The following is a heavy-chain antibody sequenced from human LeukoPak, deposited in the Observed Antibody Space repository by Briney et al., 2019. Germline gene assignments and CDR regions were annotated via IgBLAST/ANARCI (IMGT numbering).Heavy chain of an antibody. V-gene: IGHV1-8*01. CDR3: ARGLGSSADYHNY. CDR1: GYTFTNFD. D-gene: IGHD3-16*01. J-gene: IGHJ4*02. CDR2: MNPNSGNT. Sequence: ASVKVPCKASGYTFTNFDINWVRQAPGQGLEWMGWMNPNSGNTGYAQKFQGRVTMTRNTPITTAYMELSGLRSEGTAVYYCARGLGSSADYHNYWGQGTLVTVSP.